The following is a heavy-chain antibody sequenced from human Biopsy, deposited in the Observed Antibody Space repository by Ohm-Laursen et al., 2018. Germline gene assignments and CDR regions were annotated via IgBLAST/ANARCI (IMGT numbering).Heavy chain of an antibody. CDR3: TKWTGGYSYTED. Sequence: SLRLSCAASGFTFGDTGMGWFRQVPGKGLECVSLIRSKDSGGTTEYADSVKGRFTVSRDDSKSLTYLQMNSLKIEDTGIYYCTKWTGGYSYTEDWGRGTLVTVSS. D-gene: IGHD5-18*01. V-gene: IGHV3-49*03. CDR1: GFTFGDTG. J-gene: IGHJ4*02. CDR2: IRSKDSGGTT.